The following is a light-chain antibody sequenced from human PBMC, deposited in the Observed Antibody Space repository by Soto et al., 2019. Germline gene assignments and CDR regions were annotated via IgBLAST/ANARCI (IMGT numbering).Light chain of an antibody. V-gene: IGKV1-33*01. CDR1: QDITLY. J-gene: IGKJ2*01. CDR2: DVS. Sequence: DIQMTQSPSSLSASVGERVTITCQASQDITLYLNWYQHKAGKAPNLLIHDVSTLETGVPARFSGRGSVTIFTLTIINLQPEDVATYYCQQYDSRPNTFGQGTKVEIK. CDR3: QQYDSRPNT.